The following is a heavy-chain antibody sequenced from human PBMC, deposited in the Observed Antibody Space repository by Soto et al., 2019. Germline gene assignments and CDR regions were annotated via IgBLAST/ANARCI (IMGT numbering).Heavy chain of an antibody. J-gene: IGHJ4*02. CDR2: ISSTGSYI. CDR1: GFTFSSYS. Sequence: PGGSLRLSCAVSGFTFSSYSMNWVRRAPGKGLEWVPSISSTGSYIYYADSVKGRFTISRDNPTDSLYLQMNSLRAEDTAVYYCVASKKGYCTNGVCYGGFDYWGQGTLVTVSS. D-gene: IGHD2-8*01. CDR3: VASKKGYCTNGVCYGGFDY. V-gene: IGHV3-21*04.